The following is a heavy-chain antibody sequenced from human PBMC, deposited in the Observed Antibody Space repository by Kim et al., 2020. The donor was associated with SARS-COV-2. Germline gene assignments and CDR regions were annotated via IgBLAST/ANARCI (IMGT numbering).Heavy chain of an antibody. J-gene: IGHJ4*02. CDR3: ARPYNYGSGSYGM. Sequence: YADSVKGRFNSSRDNAKNTLYLQMNGLSAEDTAVYYCARPYNYGSGSYGMWGQGTLVTVSS. D-gene: IGHD3-10*01. V-gene: IGHV3-74*01.